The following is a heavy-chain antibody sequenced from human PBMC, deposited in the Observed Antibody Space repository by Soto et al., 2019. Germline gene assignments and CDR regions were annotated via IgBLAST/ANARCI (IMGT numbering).Heavy chain of an antibody. V-gene: IGHV3-30*18. Sequence: AGSMRLSCAASGFTFSSYSMNCVRQAPGKGLEWVATTSYDGSSKYYADSVKGRFNISRDNSKNTLYLQMNSLRAEDTAVYYCAKKGGGYTSTWYVDYWGEGTLVTVSS. D-gene: IGHD6-13*01. CDR3: AKKGGGYTSTWYVDY. CDR1: GFTFSSYS. CDR2: TSYDGSSK. J-gene: IGHJ4*02.